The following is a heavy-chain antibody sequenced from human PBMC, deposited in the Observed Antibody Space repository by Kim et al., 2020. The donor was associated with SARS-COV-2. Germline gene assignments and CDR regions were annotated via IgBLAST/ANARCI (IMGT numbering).Heavy chain of an antibody. V-gene: IGHV4-59*01. Sequence: SETLSLTCTVSGGSISSYYWSWIRQPPGKGLEWIGYIYYSGSTNYNPSLKSRVTISVDTSKNQFSLKLSSVTAADTAVYYCARGGIYEHFDYWGQGTLVT. CDR3: ARGGIYEHFDY. CDR2: IYYSGST. J-gene: IGHJ4*02. CDR1: GGSISSYY. D-gene: IGHD5-12*01.